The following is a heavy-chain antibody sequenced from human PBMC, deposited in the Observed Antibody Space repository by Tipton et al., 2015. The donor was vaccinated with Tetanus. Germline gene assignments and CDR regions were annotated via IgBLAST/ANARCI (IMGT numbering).Heavy chain of an antibody. J-gene: IGHJ4*02. CDR3: ARDMRGEGGGWYTDY. CDR1: GGSISSSSYY. D-gene: IGHD6-19*01. CDR2: IYYSGST. Sequence: TLSLTCTVSGGSISSSSYYWGWIRQPPGKGLEWIGSIYYSGSTYYNPSLRSRVTVSGDTSKNQFSLNLSSVTAADTAVYYCARDMRGEGGGWYTDYWGQGTLVTVSS. V-gene: IGHV4-39*07.